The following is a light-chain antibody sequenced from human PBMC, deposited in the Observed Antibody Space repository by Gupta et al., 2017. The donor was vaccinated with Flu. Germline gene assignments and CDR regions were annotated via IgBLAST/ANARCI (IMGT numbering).Light chain of an antibody. CDR3: HHYGTSRT. J-gene: IGKJ1*01. CDR1: QIINSAY. CDR2: GAS. V-gene: IGKV3-20*01. Sequence: EVVLTQSPGTLSLSPGERVTLSCRASQIINSAYLAWYQQKPGQAPRLLIYGASDRATGTPDRCSGSGSAADFTLTISRLEPEDFAVYYCHHYGTSRTFGQGTKVEIK.